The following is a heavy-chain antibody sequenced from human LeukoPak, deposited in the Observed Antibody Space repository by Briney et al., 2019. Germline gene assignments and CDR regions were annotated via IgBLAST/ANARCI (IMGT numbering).Heavy chain of an antibody. Sequence: GALRLSCAASGFTFSSYDMSWVRQAPGKGLEWVSTISGSGGSTYYADSVKGRFTISRDNSKNTLYLQMNSLRAEDTAVYHCAKDSAFDSSGYYYRGSNFDYWGQGTLVTVSS. CDR2: ISGSGGST. V-gene: IGHV3-23*01. CDR1: GFTFSSYD. D-gene: IGHD3-22*01. J-gene: IGHJ4*02. CDR3: AKDSAFDSSGYYYRGSNFDY.